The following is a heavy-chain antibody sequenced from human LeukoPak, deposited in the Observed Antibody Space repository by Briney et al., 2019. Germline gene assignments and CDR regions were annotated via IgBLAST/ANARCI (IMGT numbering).Heavy chain of an antibody. V-gene: IGHV3-53*01. J-gene: IGHJ3*02. Sequence: GGSLRLSCAASGFTVSSNYMSWVRQAPGKGLEWVSVIYSGGSTYYADSVKGRITISRDNSKNTLYLQMNSLRAEDTAVYYCARGNRIGYCSGGSCYSGAFDIWGQGTMVTVSS. CDR2: IYSGGST. CDR1: GFTVSSNY. D-gene: IGHD2-15*01. CDR3: ARGNRIGYCSGGSCYSGAFDI.